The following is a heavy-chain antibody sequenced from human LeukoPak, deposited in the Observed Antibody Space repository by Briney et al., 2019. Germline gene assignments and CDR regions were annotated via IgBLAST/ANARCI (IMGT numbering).Heavy chain of an antibody. D-gene: IGHD3-10*01. CDR2: IRHDGTET. J-gene: IGHJ6*02. CDR3: AKANRDHLSHYYGVDV. Sequence: PGGSLRLSCAASGFSFSSYGMRWLRQAPGKGPESVALIRHDGTETYHADSVKGRFTISIDDSKSTFYLQMNSLRPEDTAVYYCAKANRDHLSHYYGVDVWGPGTTV. CDR1: GFSFSSYG. V-gene: IGHV3-30*02.